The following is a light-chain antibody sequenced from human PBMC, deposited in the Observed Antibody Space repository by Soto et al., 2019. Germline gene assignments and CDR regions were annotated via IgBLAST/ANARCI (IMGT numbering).Light chain of an antibody. Sequence: QSVLTQPASVSASPGQSITISCTGTSSDVGGSNFVSWCQQHPGKPPKLIIYDVATRPSGVSNRFSGSKSGSTASLIISRLQTEDEADYYCVSFTSSTTYVFGSGTKLTVL. V-gene: IGLV2-14*03. CDR3: VSFTSSTTYV. J-gene: IGLJ1*01. CDR2: DVA. CDR1: SSDVGGSNF.